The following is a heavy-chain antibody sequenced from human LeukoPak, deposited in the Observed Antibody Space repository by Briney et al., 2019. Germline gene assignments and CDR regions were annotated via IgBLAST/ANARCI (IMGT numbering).Heavy chain of an antibody. CDR3: ARAGFALAPHRGTPFDY. CDR1: GGSISSYY. D-gene: IGHD6-6*01. J-gene: IGHJ4*02. Sequence: SETLSLTCTVSGGSISSYYWNWIRQPPGKGLEWIGRIYSSGRTNYNPSLKSRVTISLDTSKNQISLKVTSVTAADTAVYYCARAGFALAPHRGTPFDYWGQGTLVTVSS. V-gene: IGHV4-4*07. CDR2: IYSSGRT.